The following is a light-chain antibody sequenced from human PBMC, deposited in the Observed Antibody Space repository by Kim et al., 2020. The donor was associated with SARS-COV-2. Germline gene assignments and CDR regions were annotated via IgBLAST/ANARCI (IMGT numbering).Light chain of an antibody. Sequence: AIHLTQAPSSLSASVGDSVTITCRASQDIRGDLAWYQQKPGHAPRILIYDATTLESGVPSRFSGSGSVTEFSLTISRLQSEDFATYYCQQLNDYRPLTFGGGTKVDIK. CDR2: DAT. V-gene: IGKV1D-13*01. CDR3: QQLNDYRPLT. J-gene: IGKJ4*01. CDR1: QDIRGD.